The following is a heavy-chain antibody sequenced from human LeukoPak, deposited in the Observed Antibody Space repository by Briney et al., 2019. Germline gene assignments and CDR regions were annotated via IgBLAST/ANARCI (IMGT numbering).Heavy chain of an antibody. CDR1: GGSISSYY. D-gene: IGHD3-22*01. J-gene: IGHJ4*02. V-gene: IGHV4-59*08. CDR2: IYYTGST. CDR3: ARHGGYHSPIDY. Sequence: SETLSLTCTVSGGSISSYYWSWIRQPLGKGLEWIGYIYYTGSTNYNPSLKSRVSISVDTSKNQFSLKLSSVTAADTAVYYCARHGGYHSPIDYWGQGTLVTVSS.